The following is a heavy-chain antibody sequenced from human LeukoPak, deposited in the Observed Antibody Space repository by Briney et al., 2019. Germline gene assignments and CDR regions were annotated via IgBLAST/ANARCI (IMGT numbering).Heavy chain of an antibody. CDR2: IYYSGST. J-gene: IGHJ3*02. V-gene: IGHV4-59*01. D-gene: IGHD4-23*01. CDR1: GGSISSYY. CDR3: ARSLTTVVTPDAFDI. Sequence: SETLSLTCTVSGGSISSYYWSWIRQPPGKGLEWTGYIYYSGSTNYNPSLKSRVTISVDTSKNQFSLKLSSVTAADTAVYYCARSLTTVVTPDAFDIWGQGTMVTVSS.